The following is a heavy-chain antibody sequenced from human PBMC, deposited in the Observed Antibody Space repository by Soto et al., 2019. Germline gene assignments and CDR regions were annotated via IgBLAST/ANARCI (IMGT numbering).Heavy chain of an antibody. Sequence: ASVKVSCKASGYTFTGYYMHWVRQAPGQGLEWMGWMNPNSGGTNYAQKFQGRVTMTRDTSISTAYMELSRLRSDDTAVYYCAREYPVTTSVYFDYWGQGTLVTVSS. CDR1: GYTFTGYY. J-gene: IGHJ4*02. V-gene: IGHV1-2*02. D-gene: IGHD4-17*01. CDR3: AREYPVTTSVYFDY. CDR2: MNPNSGGT.